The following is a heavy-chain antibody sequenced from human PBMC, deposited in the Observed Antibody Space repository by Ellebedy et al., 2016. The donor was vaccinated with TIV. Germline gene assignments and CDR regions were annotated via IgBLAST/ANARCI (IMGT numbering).Heavy chain of an antibody. V-gene: IGHV1-69*13. CDR1: GGTFNSYA. CDR3: ARTYYHDNSGYQMFDW. J-gene: IGHJ5*01. CDR2: IIPILGTA. D-gene: IGHD3-22*01. Sequence: AASVKVSCKASGGTFNSYAFSWVRQAPGQGLEWMGGIIPILGTANYAQRFQARVTITADESTSTAYLELSSLRSEDTAFYYCARTYYHDNSGYQMFDWWGQGTLVTVSS.